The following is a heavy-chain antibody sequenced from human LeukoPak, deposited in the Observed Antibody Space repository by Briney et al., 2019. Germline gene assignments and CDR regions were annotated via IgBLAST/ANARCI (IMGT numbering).Heavy chain of an antibody. D-gene: IGHD6-13*01. Sequence: KTSETLSLTCTVSGGSISSYYWSWIRQPPGKGLEWIGYIYYSGSTNYNPSLKSRVTISVDTSKNQFSLKLSSVTAADTAVYYCARDSGSSWFTNAFDIWGQGTMVTVSS. J-gene: IGHJ3*02. CDR2: IYYSGST. CDR3: ARDSGSSWFTNAFDI. V-gene: IGHV4-59*12. CDR1: GGSISSYY.